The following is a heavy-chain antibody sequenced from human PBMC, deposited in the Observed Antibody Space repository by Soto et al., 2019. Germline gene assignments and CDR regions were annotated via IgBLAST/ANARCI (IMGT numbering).Heavy chain of an antibody. V-gene: IGHV3-33*01. D-gene: IGHD6-6*01. CDR3: ERDKAARIDY. Sequence: GGSLRLSCAASGFTFSSYGMHWVRQAPGKGLEWVAVIWYDGSNKYYADSVKGRFTISRDNSKNTLYLQMKSLRAEDTAVYYCERDKAARIDYWGQGTLVTVSS. J-gene: IGHJ4*02. CDR1: GFTFSSYG. CDR2: IWYDGSNK.